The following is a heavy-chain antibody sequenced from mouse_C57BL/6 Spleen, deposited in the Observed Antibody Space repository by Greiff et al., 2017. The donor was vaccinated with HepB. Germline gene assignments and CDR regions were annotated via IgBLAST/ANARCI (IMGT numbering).Heavy chain of an antibody. CDR3: ARDEDYGSRGAY. CDR1: GYSITSGYY. D-gene: IGHD1-1*01. V-gene: IGHV3-6*01. Sequence: EVQLVESGPGFVKPSQSLSLTCSVTGYSITSGYYWNWIRQFPGNKLEWMGFISYDGSNNYNPSLQNRISITRDTSKNQFFLKLNSVTTEDTATYYCARDEDYGSRGAYWGQGTLVTVSA. J-gene: IGHJ3*01. CDR2: ISYDGSN.